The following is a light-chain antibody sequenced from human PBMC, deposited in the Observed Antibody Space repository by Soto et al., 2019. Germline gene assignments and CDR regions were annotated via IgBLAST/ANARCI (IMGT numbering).Light chain of an antibody. CDR1: QGISNY. Sequence: DIQMTQSPSSLSTSVGDRVTITCRASQGISNYLAWYQQKPGKVPKLLIYAASTLQSGVPSRFSGSGSGTEFTLTISSLQPDDFATYYCQQYDSYSPLTFGGGTKVDIK. J-gene: IGKJ4*01. CDR2: AAS. V-gene: IGKV1-27*01. CDR3: QQYDSYSPLT.